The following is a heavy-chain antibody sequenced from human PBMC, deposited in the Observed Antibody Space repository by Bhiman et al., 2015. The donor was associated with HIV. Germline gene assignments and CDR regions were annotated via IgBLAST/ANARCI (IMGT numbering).Heavy chain of an antibody. CDR3: AREVTPGGPRYYFDF. CDR1: GFTFSSYT. Sequence: VHLVESGGGLVKPGGSLRLSCAASGFTFSSYTMSWVRQAPGKGLDWVSSLSSTSTYIHYADAVKGRFTISRDNAKNSLYLQMNSLRAGDTAVYYCAREVTPGGPRYYFDFWGQGTLVTVSS. V-gene: IGHV3-21*03. J-gene: IGHJ4*02. D-gene: IGHD2-21*02. CDR2: LSSTSTYI.